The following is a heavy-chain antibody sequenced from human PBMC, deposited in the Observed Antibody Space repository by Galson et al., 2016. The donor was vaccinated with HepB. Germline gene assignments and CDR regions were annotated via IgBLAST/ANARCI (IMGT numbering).Heavy chain of an antibody. CDR1: DGSITTYY. CDR2: AHSSGAT. J-gene: IGHJ2*01. V-gene: IGHV4-4*07. CDR3: AREDWYFDL. Sequence: ETLSLTCTVSDGSITTYYWDWIRQSAERGLEWIGRAHSSGATIYNPSLKSRVTISLDTSKNQFSLKLSSVTAADTAVYYCAREDWYFDLWGRGTLVTVSS.